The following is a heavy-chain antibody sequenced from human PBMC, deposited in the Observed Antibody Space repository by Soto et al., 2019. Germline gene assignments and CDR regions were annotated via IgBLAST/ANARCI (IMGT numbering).Heavy chain of an antibody. CDR1: GFTFSSYA. Sequence: QVQLVASGGGVAQPGGSLSLSCAASGFTFSSYAMHWVRQTPGTRLEWVAVILYDGTIKYYADSVKGRFTISRDNLKDTLSLHMNSLRVEDTAVYYCARDQASRVRYFDRNGSWGQGILVTVS. V-gene: IGHV3-30-3*01. CDR2: ILYDGTIK. D-gene: IGHD1-26*01. CDR3: ARDQASRVRYFDRNGS. J-gene: IGHJ5*02.